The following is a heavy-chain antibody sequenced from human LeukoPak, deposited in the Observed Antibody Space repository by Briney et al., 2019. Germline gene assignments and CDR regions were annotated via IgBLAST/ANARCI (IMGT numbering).Heavy chain of an antibody. J-gene: IGHJ4*02. CDR3: AKDLHPNYYDSSGYLFIDY. CDR2: ISGSGGST. D-gene: IGHD3-22*01. CDR1: GFTFSSYA. Sequence: GGSLRLSCAASGFTFSSYAMSWVRQAPGKGLEWVSAISGSGGSTYYADSVKGRFTISRDNSKNTLYLQMNCLRAEDTAVYYCAKDLHPNYYDSSGYLFIDYWGQGTLVTVSS. V-gene: IGHV3-23*01.